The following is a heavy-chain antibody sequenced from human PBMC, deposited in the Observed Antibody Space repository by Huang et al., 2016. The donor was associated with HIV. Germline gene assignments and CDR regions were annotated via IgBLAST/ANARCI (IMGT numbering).Heavy chain of an antibody. J-gene: IGHJ5*02. CDR1: GYTFFTYS. Sequence: QVQLVQSGPEMKKPGASVNVSCKASGYTFFTYSISWVRQASGQGLEWMGWVSTYNGHTNYAQKFQGRLTLTTDVSTSSAYMELKNLRSDDTAVYYCARFRGPQVTLNWLDPWGQGTLGTVSS. CDR2: VSTYNGHT. V-gene: IGHV1-18*01. CDR3: ARFRGPQVTLNWLDP. D-gene: IGHD3-10*01.